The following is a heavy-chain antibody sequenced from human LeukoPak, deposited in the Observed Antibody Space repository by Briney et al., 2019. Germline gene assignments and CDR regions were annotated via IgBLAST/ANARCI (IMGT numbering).Heavy chain of an antibody. CDR3: ARRPVLRYFDWLLHKGGFDP. CDR2: IYTSGST. V-gene: IGHV4-61*02. CDR1: GGSISSGSYY. J-gene: IGHJ5*02. Sequence: PSETLSLTCTVSGGSISSGSYYWSWIRQPAGKGLEWIGRIYTSGSTNYNPSLKSRVTISIDKSKNQFSLKLSSVTAADTAVYYCARRPVLRYFDWLLHKGGFDPWGQGTLVTVSS. D-gene: IGHD3-9*01.